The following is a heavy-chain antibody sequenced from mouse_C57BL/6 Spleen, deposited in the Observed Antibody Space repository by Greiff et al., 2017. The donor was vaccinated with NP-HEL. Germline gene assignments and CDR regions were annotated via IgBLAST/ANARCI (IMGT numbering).Heavy chain of an antibody. Sequence: EVQLVESGAELVRPGASVKLSCTASGFNIKDDYMHWVKQRPEQGLEWIGWIDPENGDTEYASTFQGKATITADTSSNTAYLKLSSLTSEDTAVYYCTTLDEYDGGLGGYFDYWGQGTTLTVSS. CDR2: IDPENGDT. D-gene: IGHD2-4*01. CDR1: GFNIKDDY. V-gene: IGHV14-4*01. J-gene: IGHJ2*01. CDR3: TTLDEYDGGLGGYFDY.